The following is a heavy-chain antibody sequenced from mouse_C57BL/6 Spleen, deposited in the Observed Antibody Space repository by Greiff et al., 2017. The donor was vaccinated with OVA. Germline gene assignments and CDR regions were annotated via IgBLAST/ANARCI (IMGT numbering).Heavy chain of an antibody. CDR2: ISSGGSYT. CDR1: GFTFSSYG. V-gene: IGHV5-6*01. Sequence: EVMLVESGGDLVKPGGSLKLSCAASGFTFSSYGMSWVRQTPDKRLEWVATISSGGSYTYYPDSVKGRFTISRDNAKNTLYLQMSSLKSEDTAMYYCARHEDYGYFDVWGTGTTVTVSS. CDR3: ARHEDYGYFDV. J-gene: IGHJ1*03.